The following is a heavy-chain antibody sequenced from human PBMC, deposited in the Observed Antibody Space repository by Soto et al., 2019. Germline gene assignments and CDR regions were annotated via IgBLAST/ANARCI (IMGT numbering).Heavy chain of an antibody. V-gene: IGHV3-23*01. CDR3: AKANGVAYSYASGVRDGMDV. J-gene: IGHJ6*02. Sequence: PGESLRLSYAASGFTFNNYAMTWVRQAPGKGLEWVSVISGSGGSTFLADSVEGRFTISRDNFKNTLFLQMNSLRAEDTAVYYCAKANGVAYSYASGVRDGMDVWGQGTTVTVSS. CDR2: ISGSGGST. D-gene: IGHD3-10*01. CDR1: GFTFNNYA.